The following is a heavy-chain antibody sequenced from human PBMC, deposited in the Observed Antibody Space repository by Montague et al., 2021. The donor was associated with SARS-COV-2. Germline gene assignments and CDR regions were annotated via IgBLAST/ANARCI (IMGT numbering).Heavy chain of an antibody. V-gene: IGHV4-39*01. Sequence: SETLSLTCTVSGGSVSSSPHYWGWIRQPPGRGLEWVRSISYSGRTYFSPSLKSRLTISVDSSENQFSLRLSSVTAADTAVYYCASSYYYGSGTYVYNYYMDVWGKGTMVTVSS. CDR3: ASSYYYGSGTYVYNYYMDV. CDR1: GGSVSSSPHY. J-gene: IGHJ6*03. D-gene: IGHD3-10*01. CDR2: ISYSGRT.